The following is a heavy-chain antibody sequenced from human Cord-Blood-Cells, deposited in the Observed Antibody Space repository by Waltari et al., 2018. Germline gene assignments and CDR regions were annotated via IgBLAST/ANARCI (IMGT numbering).Heavy chain of an antibody. V-gene: IGHV3-74*01. CDR3: ARDLGDFGVDGMDV. J-gene: IGHJ6*02. CDR1: GFTFSSYC. D-gene: IGHD3-3*01. CDR2: INSDGSST. Sequence: EVQLVESGGGLVQPGGSLSLSCAASGFTFSSYCINRVRQAPGKGMVWVSRINSDGSSTSYADSVKGRFTISRDNAKNTLYLQMNSLRAEDTAVYYCARDLGDFGVDGMDVWGQGTTVTVSS.